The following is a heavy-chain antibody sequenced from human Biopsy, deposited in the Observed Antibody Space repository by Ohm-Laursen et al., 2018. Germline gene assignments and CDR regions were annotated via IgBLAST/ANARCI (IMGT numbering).Heavy chain of an antibody. Sequence: TLSLTCAVYVGSFSGYYWSWIRQPPGKGLEWIGEIKHSGSTNYNPSLKSRVTISVDTSKNQFSLKLSSVTAADTAMYYCASVVLGPTNDAFDLWGQGTMAVVSS. CDR2: IKHSGST. CDR3: ASVVLGPTNDAFDL. J-gene: IGHJ3*01. D-gene: IGHD3-22*01. V-gene: IGHV4-34*01. CDR1: VGSFSGYY.